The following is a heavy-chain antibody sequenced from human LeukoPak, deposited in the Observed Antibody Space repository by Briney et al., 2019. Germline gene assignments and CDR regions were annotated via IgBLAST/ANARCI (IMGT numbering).Heavy chain of an antibody. V-gene: IGHV3-21*01. CDR1: GFTFSTYW. Sequence: GGSLRLSCAASGFTFSTYWMSWVRQAPGKGLEWVSSISSSSSYIYYADSVKGRFTISRDNAKNSLYLQMNSLRAEDTAVYYCARRRVSPSWYFDLWGRGTLVTVSS. J-gene: IGHJ2*01. CDR3: ARRRVSPSWYFDL. D-gene: IGHD3-10*01. CDR2: ISSSSSYI.